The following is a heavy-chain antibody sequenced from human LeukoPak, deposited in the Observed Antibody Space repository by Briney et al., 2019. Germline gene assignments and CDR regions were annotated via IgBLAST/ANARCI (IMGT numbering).Heavy chain of an antibody. D-gene: IGHD5-18*01. V-gene: IGHV3-30-3*01. CDR3: ARGEGTAMDLY. CDR1: GFTFSSYA. Sequence: PGRSLRLSCAASGFTFSSYAMHWVRQAPGKGLEWVAVISYDGSNKYYADSVKGRFTISRDNSKNTLYPQMNSLRAEDTAVYYCARGEGTAMDLYWGQGTLVTVSS. J-gene: IGHJ4*02. CDR2: ISYDGSNK.